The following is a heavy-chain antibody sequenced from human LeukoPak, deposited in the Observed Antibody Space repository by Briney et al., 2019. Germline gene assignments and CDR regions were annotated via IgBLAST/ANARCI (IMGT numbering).Heavy chain of an antibody. J-gene: IGHJ4*02. CDR1: GFTFSSYG. Sequence: GGSLRLSCAASGFTFSSYGMHWVRQAPGKGREWVAVIWYDGSNKYYADSVKGRFTISRDNSKNTLYLQMNSLRAEDTAVYYCARDNGYLQYSSSLDYWGQGTLVTVSS. D-gene: IGHD6-6*01. V-gene: IGHV3-33*01. CDR2: IWYDGSNK. CDR3: ARDNGYLQYSSSLDY.